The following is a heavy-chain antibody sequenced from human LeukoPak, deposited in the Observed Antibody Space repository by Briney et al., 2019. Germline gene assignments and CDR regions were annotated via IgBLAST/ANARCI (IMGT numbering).Heavy chain of an antibody. Sequence: ASVKVSCKASGYTFTSYDINWVRQATGQGLEWMGWMNPNSGNTGYAQKFQGRVTMPRNTSISTAYMELSSLRSEDTAVYYCARTLRYCSGGSCYLLDYWGQGTLVTVSS. V-gene: IGHV1-8*01. CDR3: ARTLRYCSGGSCYLLDY. CDR1: GYTFTSYD. J-gene: IGHJ4*02. CDR2: MNPNSGNT. D-gene: IGHD2-15*01.